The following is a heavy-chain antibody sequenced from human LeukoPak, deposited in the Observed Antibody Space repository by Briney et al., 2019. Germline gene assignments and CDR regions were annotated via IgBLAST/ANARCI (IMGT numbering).Heavy chain of an antibody. CDR1: GFTFSSFE. J-gene: IGHJ4*02. CDR3: AREGVRGQAYYFDY. Sequence: GGSLRLSCAASGFTFSSFEMNWVRQAPGKGLEWVSYISSSGSIMYYAVSVKGRFTISRDNAKNSLYLQMNSLRAEDTAVYYCAREGVRGQAYYFDYGGQGTLVTVSS. D-gene: IGHD3-10*01. V-gene: IGHV3-48*03. CDR2: ISSSGSIM.